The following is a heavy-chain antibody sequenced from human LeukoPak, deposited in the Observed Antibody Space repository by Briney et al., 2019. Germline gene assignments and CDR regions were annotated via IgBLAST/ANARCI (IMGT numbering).Heavy chain of an antibody. J-gene: IGHJ4*02. Sequence: SGPTLVNPTQTLTLTCTFSGFSLSTTGVAVGWIRQPPGKALEWLAVHYWNNNKSYSPSLKSRLTVTKDSSKNQVVLIMTNMDPVDTATYYCAHKGRGSGSFTMWGQGTLVTVSS. V-gene: IGHV2-5*01. CDR2: HYWNNNK. D-gene: IGHD3-10*01. CDR3: AHKGRGSGSFTM. CDR1: GFSLSTTGVA.